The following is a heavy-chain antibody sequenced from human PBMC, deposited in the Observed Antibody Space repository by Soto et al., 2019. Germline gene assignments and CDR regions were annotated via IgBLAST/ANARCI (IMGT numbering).Heavy chain of an antibody. CDR1: GFSFTTDGMG. Sequence: QITLKESGPTLVKPTQTLTLTCTFSGFSFTTDGMGVGWIRQPPGKALEWLALIYWDDDKRYSPSLKSRLTITKDASRIQVVLPLTNMDPAQTAIYYCALLYWAASRIRYYIDHWGQGTLVTVSS. CDR2: IYWDDDK. V-gene: IGHV2-5*02. J-gene: IGHJ4*02. CDR3: ALLYWAASRIRYYIDH. D-gene: IGHD2-15*01.